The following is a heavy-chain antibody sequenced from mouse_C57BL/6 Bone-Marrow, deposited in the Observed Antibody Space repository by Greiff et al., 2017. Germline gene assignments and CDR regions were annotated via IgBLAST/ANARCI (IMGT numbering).Heavy chain of an antibody. J-gene: IGHJ4*01. CDR2: ISNGGGST. CDR1: GFTFSDYY. V-gene: IGHV5-12*01. CDR3: ARRPYGNYAMDY. Sequence: EVHLVESGGGLVQPGGSLKLSCAASGFTFSDYYMYWVRQTPEKRLEWVAYISNGGGSTYYPDTVKGRFTISRDNAKNTLYLQMSRLKSEDTAMYYCARRPYGNYAMDYWGQGTSVTVSS. D-gene: IGHD2-10*02.